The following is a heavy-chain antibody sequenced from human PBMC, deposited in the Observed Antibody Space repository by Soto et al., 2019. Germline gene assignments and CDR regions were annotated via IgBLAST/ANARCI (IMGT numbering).Heavy chain of an antibody. CDR1: GFTFSHYP. CDR3: AKDLYDSSGYFDY. V-gene: IGHV3-23*01. CDR2: ISGSGGST. Sequence: GGSLRLSCAASGFTFSHYPMNWVRQAPGKGLEWVSAISGSGGSTYYADSVKGRFTISRDNSKNTLYLQMNGLRAEDTAVYYCAKDLYDSSGYFDYWGQGTLVTVSS. J-gene: IGHJ4*02. D-gene: IGHD3-22*01.